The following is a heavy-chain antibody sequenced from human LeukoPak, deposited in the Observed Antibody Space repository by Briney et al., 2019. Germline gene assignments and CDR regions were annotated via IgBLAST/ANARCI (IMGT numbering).Heavy chain of an antibody. D-gene: IGHD2-2*01. CDR3: ARPNCSSTSCQGGYYYMDV. J-gene: IGHJ6*03. V-gene: IGHV4-4*09. CDR2: IYTSGST. Sequence: PSETLSLTCTVSGGSISSYYWSWIRQPPGKGLEWIGYIYTSGSTNYNPSLKSRVTISVDTSKNQFSLKLSSVTAADTAVYYCARPNCSSTSCQGGYYYMDVWGKGTTVTVSS. CDR1: GGSISSYY.